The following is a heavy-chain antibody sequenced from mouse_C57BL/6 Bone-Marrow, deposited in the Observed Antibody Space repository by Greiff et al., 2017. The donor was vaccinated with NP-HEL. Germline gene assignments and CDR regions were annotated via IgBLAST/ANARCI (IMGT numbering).Heavy chain of an antibody. V-gene: IGHV1-62-2*01. CDR1: GYTFTEYT. CDR3: ARHEDRAYYSNYDYAMDY. Sequence: VQLQQSGAELVKPGASVKLSCKASGYTFTEYTIHWVKQRSGQGLEWIGWFYPGSGSIKYNEKFKDKATLTADKSSSTVYMELSRLTSEDSAVYFCARHEDRAYYSNYDYAMDYWGQGTSVTVSS. D-gene: IGHD2-5*01. CDR2: FYPGSGSI. J-gene: IGHJ4*01.